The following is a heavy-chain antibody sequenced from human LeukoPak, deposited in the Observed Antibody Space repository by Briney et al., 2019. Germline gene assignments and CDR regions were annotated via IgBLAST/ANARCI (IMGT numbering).Heavy chain of an antibody. Sequence: SETLSLTCTVSGGSISSYYWSWIRQPPGKGLEWIGYIYYSGSTNYNPSLKSRVTISVDTSKNQFSLKLSSVTAADTAAYYCARNPRIKGFDIWGQGTMVTVSS. J-gene: IGHJ3*02. CDR3: ARNPRIKGFDI. CDR2: IYYSGST. V-gene: IGHV4-59*01. CDR1: GGSISSYY.